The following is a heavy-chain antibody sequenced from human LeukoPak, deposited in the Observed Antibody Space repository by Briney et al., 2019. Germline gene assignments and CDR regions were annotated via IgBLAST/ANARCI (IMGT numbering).Heavy chain of an antibody. V-gene: IGHV3-15*01. CDR3: TRDRGYCSSTSCSIDY. CDR1: GFTFSNAW. CDR2: IKSKTDGGTT. D-gene: IGHD2-2*01. J-gene: IGHJ4*02. Sequence: GGSLRLSCAASGFTFSNAWMSWVRQAPGKGLEWVGRIKSKTDGGTTDYAAPVKGRFTISRDDSKNTLYLQMNSLKTEDTAVYYCTRDRGYCSSTSCSIDYWGQGTLVTVSS.